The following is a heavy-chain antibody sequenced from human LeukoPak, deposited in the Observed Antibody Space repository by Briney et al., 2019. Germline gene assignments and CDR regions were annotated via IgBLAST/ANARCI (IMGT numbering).Heavy chain of an antibody. J-gene: IGHJ4*02. Sequence: GGSLRLSCAASGFTFSSYWMSWVRQAPGKGLEWVANIKKDGSEKYYVDSVKGRFTISRDNAKNSLYLQMNSLRAEDTAVYYCARVLITDSSGYYEYYFDYWDQGTLVTVSS. V-gene: IGHV3-7*01. CDR3: ARVLITDSSGYYEYYFDY. D-gene: IGHD3-22*01. CDR1: GFTFSSYW. CDR2: IKKDGSEK.